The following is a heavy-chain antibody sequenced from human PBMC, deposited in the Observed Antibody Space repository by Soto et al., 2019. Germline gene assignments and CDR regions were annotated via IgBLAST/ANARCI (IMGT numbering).Heavy chain of an antibody. Sequence: SETLSLTCTVSGGSISSGGYYWSWIRQHPGKGLEWIGYIYYSGSTYYNPSLKSRVTISVDTSKNQFSLKLSSVTAADTAVYYCARLDHPLHYGMDVWGQGTTVTVS. J-gene: IGHJ6*02. CDR1: GGSISSGGYY. CDR3: ARLDHPLHYGMDV. CDR2: IYYSGST. V-gene: IGHV4-31*03.